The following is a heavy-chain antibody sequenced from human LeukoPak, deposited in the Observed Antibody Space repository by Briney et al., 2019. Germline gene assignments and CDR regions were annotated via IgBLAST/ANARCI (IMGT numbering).Heavy chain of an antibody. CDR3: ARDRNSGSSLDI. CDR2: IYPYSGDT. CDR1: GYTFTGYY. V-gene: IGHV1-2*02. Sequence: ASVTVSCKASGYTFTGYYIHWVRQAPGQGLEWMGWIYPYSGDTNYAQNFQGRVTMTRDTHISTAYMELSSLKSDDTAVYYCARDRNSGSSLDIWGQGTMLTVSS. D-gene: IGHD6-6*01. J-gene: IGHJ3*02.